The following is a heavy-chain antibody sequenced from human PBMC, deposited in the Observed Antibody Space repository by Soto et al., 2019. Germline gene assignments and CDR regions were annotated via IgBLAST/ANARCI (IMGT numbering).Heavy chain of an antibody. D-gene: IGHD1-1*01. CDR1: GYSISSGYY. Sequence: PSETLSLTCAVSGYSISSGYYWGWIRQPPGKGLEWIGSIYHSGSTYYNPSLKSRVTISVDTSKNQFSLKLSSVTAADTAVYYCERETGTTISDYWGQGTLVTVSS. J-gene: IGHJ4*02. CDR2: IYHSGST. V-gene: IGHV4-38-2*02. CDR3: ERETGTTISDY.